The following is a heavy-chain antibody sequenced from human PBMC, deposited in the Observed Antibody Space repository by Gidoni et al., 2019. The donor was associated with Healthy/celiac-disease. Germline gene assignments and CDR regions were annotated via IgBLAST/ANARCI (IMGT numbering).Heavy chain of an antibody. CDR2: IYHSGST. CDR1: GGSISSSNC. V-gene: IGHV4-4*02. Sequence: QVQLQESGPGLVKPSGTLSLTCAVSGGSISSSNCWSWVRQPPGKGLEWIGEIYHSGSTNYNPSLKSRVTISVDKSKNQFSLKLSSVTAADTAVYYCATLVGSRNYDILTGSFDYWGQGTLVTVSS. J-gene: IGHJ4*02. D-gene: IGHD3-9*01. CDR3: ATLVGSRNYDILTGSFDY.